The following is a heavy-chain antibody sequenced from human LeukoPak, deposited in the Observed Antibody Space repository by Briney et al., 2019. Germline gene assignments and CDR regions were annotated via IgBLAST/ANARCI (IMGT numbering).Heavy chain of an antibody. Sequence: PSETLSLTCTVSGGSISSSSYYWGWIRQPPGKGLEWIGSIYYSGSTYYNPSLKSRVTISVGTSKNQFSLKLSSVTAADTAVYYCARHGRRTGDLYYYYYMDVWGKGTTVTVSS. J-gene: IGHJ6*03. CDR2: IYYSGST. CDR3: ARHGRRTGDLYYYYYMDV. D-gene: IGHD7-27*01. CDR1: GGSISSSSYY. V-gene: IGHV4-39*01.